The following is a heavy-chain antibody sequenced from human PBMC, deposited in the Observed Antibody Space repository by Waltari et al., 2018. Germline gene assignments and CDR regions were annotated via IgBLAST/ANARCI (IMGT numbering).Heavy chain of an antibody. J-gene: IGHJ3*02. Sequence: SGGTFSSYAISWVRQAPGQGLEWMGGIIPIFGTANYAQKFQGRVTITTDESTSTAYMELSSLRSEDTAVYYCARERRSGSSSFDIWGQGTMVTVSS. CDR2: IIPIFGTA. D-gene: IGHD3-3*01. V-gene: IGHV1-69*05. CDR1: GGTFSSYA. CDR3: ARERRSGSSSFDI.